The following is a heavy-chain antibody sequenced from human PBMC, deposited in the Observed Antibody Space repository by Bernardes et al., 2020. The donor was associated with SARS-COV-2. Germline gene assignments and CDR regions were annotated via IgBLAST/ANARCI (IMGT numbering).Heavy chain of an antibody. CDR3: ARSWGPQGVDGELPVDY. CDR2: TNPPSGGT. J-gene: IGHJ4*03. D-gene: IGHD2-15*01. Sequence: ASVKVSCKASGYTFTDNEIHWVRQAPGQGPEWVGRTNPPSGGTNYAQKFQGRVTMPRDASISTAYMQLRSPRSDDTAVYYCARSWGPQGVDGELPVDYWGHGTRVTVSS. V-gene: IGHV1-2*06. CDR1: GYTFTDNE.